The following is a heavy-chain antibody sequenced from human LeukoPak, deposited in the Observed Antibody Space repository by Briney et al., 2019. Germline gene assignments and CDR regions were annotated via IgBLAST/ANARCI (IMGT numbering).Heavy chain of an antibody. CDR1: GYRFSNYY. V-gene: IGHV5-51*01. D-gene: IGHD1-26*01. CDR3: ASRTGSYYPFDS. J-gene: IGHJ4*02. Sequence: GASLKISCKGSGYRFSNYYIDWVRPMPGKGVEWMGVMYPGGSDIRYSPSFQGQVTISADKSIDTAYLQWSSLKASDSAMYYCASRTGSYYPFDSWGQGTLVTVSS. CDR2: MYPGGSDI.